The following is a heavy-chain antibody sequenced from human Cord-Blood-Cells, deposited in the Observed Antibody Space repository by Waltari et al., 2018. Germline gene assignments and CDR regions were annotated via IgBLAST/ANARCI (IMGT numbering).Heavy chain of an antibody. D-gene: IGHD2-2*01. CDR2: IYHSGST. V-gene: IGHV4-38-2*02. CDR1: GYSISSGYY. Sequence: QVQLQESGPGLVKPSETLSLTCTVSGYSISSGYYWGWIRQPPGKGLGWIGSIYHSGSTYYNPSLKGRVTISVDTSKNQFSLKLSSVTAADTAVYYCASVGAAAIDYWGQGTLVTVSS. J-gene: IGHJ4*02. CDR3: ASVGAAAIDY.